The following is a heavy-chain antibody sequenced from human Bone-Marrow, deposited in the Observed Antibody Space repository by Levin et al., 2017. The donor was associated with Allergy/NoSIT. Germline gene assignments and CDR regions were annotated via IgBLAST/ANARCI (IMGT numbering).Heavy chain of an antibody. J-gene: IGHJ3*01. V-gene: IGHV3-48*01. CDR2: ISTSSRTI. CDR3: TRRTTGWSIDV. CDR1: GFTFSSYH. D-gene: IGHD6-19*01. Sequence: SCAASGFTFSSYHMNWVRQAPGKGLEWVSYISTSSRTIYYTDSVKGRFTISRDNAKNSLYLQMNGLRAEDTALYYCTRRTTGWSIDVWGQGTMVTVSS.